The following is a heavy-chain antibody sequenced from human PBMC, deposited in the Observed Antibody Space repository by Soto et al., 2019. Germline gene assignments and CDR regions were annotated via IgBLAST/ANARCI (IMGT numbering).Heavy chain of an antibody. D-gene: IGHD5-18*01. Sequence: SETLSLTCTVSGGSISSGGYYWSWIRQHPGKGLEWIGYIYYSGSTYYNPSLKSRVTISVDTSKNQFSLKPSSVTAADTAVYYCARSGYSYGPNPLLYWGQGTLVTVPS. J-gene: IGHJ4*02. V-gene: IGHV4-31*03. CDR1: GGSISSGGYY. CDR2: IYYSGST. CDR3: ARSGYSYGPNPLLY.